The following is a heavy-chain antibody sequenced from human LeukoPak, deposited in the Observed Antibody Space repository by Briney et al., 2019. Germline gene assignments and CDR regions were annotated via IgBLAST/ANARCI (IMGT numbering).Heavy chain of an antibody. D-gene: IGHD2-2*01. V-gene: IGHV1-69*02. CDR3: ARGGLGYCSSTSCSTRRWFDP. Sequence: ASVKVSCKASGGTFSSYTISWVRQAPGQGLEWMGRIIPILGIANYAQKFQGRVTITADKSTSTAYMELGSLRSEDTAVYYCARGGLGYCSSTSCSTRRWFDPWGQGTLVTVSS. CDR2: IIPILGIA. J-gene: IGHJ5*02. CDR1: GGTFSSYT.